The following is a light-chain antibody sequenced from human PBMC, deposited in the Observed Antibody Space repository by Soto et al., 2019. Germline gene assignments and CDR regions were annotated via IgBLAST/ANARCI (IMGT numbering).Light chain of an antibody. CDR2: DSS. Sequence: EIVLTQSPATLSLFPWERATLSCRTSQSVTGYLAWYQHKPGQAPRLLIYDSSKRATGIPARFSGSGSGTDFTLTISSLEPEDFAVYFCQQRTQWPATFGQGTKVEMK. J-gene: IGKJ1*01. CDR3: QQRTQWPAT. V-gene: IGKV3-11*01. CDR1: QSVTGY.